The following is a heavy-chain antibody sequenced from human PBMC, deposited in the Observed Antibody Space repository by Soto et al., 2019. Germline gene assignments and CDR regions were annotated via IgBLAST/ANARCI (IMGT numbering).Heavy chain of an antibody. V-gene: IGHV3-23*01. Sequence: GGSLRLSCAASGFTFSSSAMSWVRQAPGRGLEWFSTISGSGGTPYYADSVKGRFTISRDNSKNTLYLVLNSLRAEDTAVYYCAMGLAAAGPLDYWGQGTLVTVSA. J-gene: IGHJ4*02. CDR1: GFTFSSSA. CDR3: AMGLAAAGPLDY. CDR2: ISGSGGTP. D-gene: IGHD6-13*01.